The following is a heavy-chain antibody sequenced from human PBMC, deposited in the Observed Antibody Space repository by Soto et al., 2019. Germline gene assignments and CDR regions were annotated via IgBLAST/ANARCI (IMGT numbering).Heavy chain of an antibody. D-gene: IGHD1-1*01. CDR1: GYTFTSYG. J-gene: IGHJ4*02. V-gene: IGHV1-18*01. Sequence: QVHLVQSGAEVKKPGASVKVSCKGSGYTFTSYGITWVRQAPGQGLEWMGWISAHNGNTDYAQQPQRSVTVTRVTSTSTSYMALRSLKFDDTAVYYCARGRYGDYWGQGALVTVSS. CDR2: ISAHNGNT. CDR3: ARGRYGDY.